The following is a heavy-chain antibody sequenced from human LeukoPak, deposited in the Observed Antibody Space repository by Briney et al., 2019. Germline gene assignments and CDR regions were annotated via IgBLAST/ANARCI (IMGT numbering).Heavy chain of an antibody. J-gene: IGHJ4*02. CDR2: INHSGST. D-gene: IGHD3-22*01. V-gene: IGHV4-34*01. CDR3: ARGHTYYYDSSGYYYDY. CDR1: GGSFSGYY. Sequence: SETLSLTCAVYGGSFSGYYWSWIRQPPGKGLEWIGEINHSGSTNYNPSLKSRVTISVDTSKNQFSLKLSYVTAADTAVYYCARGHTYYYDSSGYYYDYWGQGTLVTVSS.